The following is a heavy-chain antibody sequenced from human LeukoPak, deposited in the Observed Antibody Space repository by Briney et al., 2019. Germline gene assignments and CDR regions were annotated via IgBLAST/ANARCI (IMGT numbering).Heavy chain of an antibody. Sequence: SETLSLTCTVSGGSISSYYWSWIRQPPGKGLEWIGYIYYSGSTNYNPSLKSRVTISVDTSKNQFSLKLSSVTAADTAVYYCASHRGDYDSSGYYWFDPWSQEPWSPSPQ. J-gene: IGHJ5*02. CDR3: ASHRGDYDSSGYYWFDP. CDR2: IYYSGST. D-gene: IGHD3-22*01. V-gene: IGHV4-59*08. CDR1: GGSISSYY.